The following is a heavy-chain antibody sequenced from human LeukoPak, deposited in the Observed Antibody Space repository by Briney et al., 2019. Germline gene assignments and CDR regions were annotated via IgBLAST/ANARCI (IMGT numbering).Heavy chain of an antibody. CDR1: GFTFSSYA. Sequence: GGSLRLSCAASGFTFSSYAMPWVRQAPGKGLEWVAVISYDGSNKYYADSVKGRFTISRDNSKNTLYLQMNSLRAEDTAVYYCAREAYSYYGMDVWGQGTTVTVSS. D-gene: IGHD5-18*01. CDR3: AREAYSYYGMDV. J-gene: IGHJ6*02. CDR2: ISYDGSNK. V-gene: IGHV3-30-3*01.